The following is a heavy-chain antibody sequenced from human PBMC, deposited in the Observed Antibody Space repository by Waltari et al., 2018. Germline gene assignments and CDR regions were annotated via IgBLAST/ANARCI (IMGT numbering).Heavy chain of an antibody. J-gene: IGHJ4*02. V-gene: IGHV3-66*02. CDR1: GFTVSRVY. D-gene: IGHD3-16*01. CDR2: IYSDGRT. CDR3: ATRFQDYFDY. Sequence: EVQLVQSGGVLVQPGGSLRLSCAGPGFTVSRVYMTWVRQAPGKGLEYVSVIYSDGRTFTADPVKGRFTISRDNYENTLYLQMNSLTTDDTAVYYCATRFQDYFDYWGQGTLVTVSS.